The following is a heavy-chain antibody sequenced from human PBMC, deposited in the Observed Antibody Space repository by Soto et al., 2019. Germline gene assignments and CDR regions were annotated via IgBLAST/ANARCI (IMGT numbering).Heavy chain of an antibody. CDR1: GSSFTSYT. J-gene: IGHJ6*01. D-gene: IGHD5-18*01. V-gene: IGHV1-3*01. Sequence: GASVKVSCKASGSSFTSYTMHWVRQAPGQRPEWMAWISAGNGNTKYSEKFQGRVTITRDTSASTAYMELSSLRSEDTAVYYCASIVTGWPRNSLDVWGQGTRVTVSS. CDR3: ASIVTGWPRNSLDV. CDR2: ISAGNGNT.